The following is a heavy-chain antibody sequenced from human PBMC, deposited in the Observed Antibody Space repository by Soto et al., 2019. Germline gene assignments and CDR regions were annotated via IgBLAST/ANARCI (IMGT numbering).Heavy chain of an antibody. V-gene: IGHV4-61*01. CDR3: TTQGFGGLHGLVDV. Sequence: QVQLQDSGPGLVKPSETLSLTCTVSGGSISSINNHFSNHYCSWIRLSPEKGLEWIGYISNIGFTRYNPSPKSRVSISVDTSKNQFSLKLTSVTAPDTAVYYCTTQGFGGLHGLVDVWGQGTTVTVSS. CDR2: ISNIGFT. CDR1: GGSISSINNHFSNHY. J-gene: IGHJ6*02. D-gene: IGHD3-10*01.